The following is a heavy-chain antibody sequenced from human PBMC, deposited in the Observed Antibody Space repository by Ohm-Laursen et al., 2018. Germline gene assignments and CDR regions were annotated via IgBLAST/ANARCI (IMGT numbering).Heavy chain of an antibody. Sequence: PGTLSLTCSVSGGSIGISFWSWIRQPPGKGLEYIGYISYSGNTYYNPSLKSRVTLSVDTSKNQFSLTLNSLTAADTAVYFCAKIKTNMDWYFDIWGRGTLVTVSS. CDR1: GGSIGISF. J-gene: IGHJ2*01. V-gene: IGHV4-59*03. D-gene: IGHD2-8*01. CDR3: AKIKTNMDWYFDI. CDR2: ISYSGNT.